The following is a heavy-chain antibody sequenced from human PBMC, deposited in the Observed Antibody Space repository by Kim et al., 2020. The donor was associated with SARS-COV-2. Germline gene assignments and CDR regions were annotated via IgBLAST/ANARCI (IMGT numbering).Heavy chain of an antibody. J-gene: IGHJ6*02. CDR1: GFTFDDYA. Sequence: GGSLRLSCAASGFTFDDYAMHWVRQAPGKGLEWVSGISWNSGSIGYADSVKGRFTISRDNAKNSLYLQMNSLRAEDTALYYCAKDRAKITMVRGVIIDYYYGMDVWGQGTTVTVSS. D-gene: IGHD3-10*01. CDR2: ISWNSGSI. V-gene: IGHV3-9*01. CDR3: AKDRAKITMVRGVIIDYYYGMDV.